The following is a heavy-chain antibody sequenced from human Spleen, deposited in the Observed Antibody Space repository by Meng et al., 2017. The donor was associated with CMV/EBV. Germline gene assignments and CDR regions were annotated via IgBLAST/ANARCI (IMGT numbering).Heavy chain of an antibody. V-gene: IGHV1-2*02. CDR3: SRVGGYCTATSCLGTMDV. CDR1: GYTFSDHY. J-gene: IGHJ6*02. CDR2: INPTSGGT. Sequence: ASVKVSCKASGYTFSDHYMNWVRQAPGQGLEWMGWINPTSGGTNYAQKFQGRVTMTTDTSISTAYMELSRLRSDDTALYYCSRVGGYCTATSCLGTMDVWGQGTTVTVSS. D-gene: IGHD2-2*01.